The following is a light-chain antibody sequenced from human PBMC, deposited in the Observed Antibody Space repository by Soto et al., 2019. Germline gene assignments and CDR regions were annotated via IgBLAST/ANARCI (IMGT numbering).Light chain of an antibody. J-gene: IGLJ2*01. CDR3: QSADSGGTYGV. CDR2: KDS. Sequence: SYELTQPPSVSVSPGQTARITCSGDALPKQYVYWYQQKPGQAPVLVIYKDSERPSGIPERFSGARSGTTATLTISGVQAEDEADYHCQSADSGGTYGVFGGGTKVTVL. V-gene: IGLV3-25*03. CDR1: ALPKQY.